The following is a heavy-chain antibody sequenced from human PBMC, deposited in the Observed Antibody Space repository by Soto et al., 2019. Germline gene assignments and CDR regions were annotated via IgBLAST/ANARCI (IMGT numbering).Heavy chain of an antibody. CDR3: AREAATLNWFDP. D-gene: IGHD6-25*01. V-gene: IGHV3-48*01. CDR1: GFTFSSYS. CDR2: ISSSSSTI. Sequence: EVQLVESGGGLVQPGGSLRLSCAASGFTFSSYSMNWVRQAPGKGLEWGSYISSSSSTIYYAVSVKGRFTISRDNAKNSLYRQMNSLRAEDTAVYYCAREAATLNWFDPWGKGTLVTVSS. J-gene: IGHJ5*02.